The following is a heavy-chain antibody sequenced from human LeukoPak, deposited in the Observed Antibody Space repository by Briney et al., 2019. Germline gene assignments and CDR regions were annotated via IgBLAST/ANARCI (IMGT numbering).Heavy chain of an antibody. CDR2: ISAYNGNT. Sequence: ASVKVSCKASGYTFTSYGISWVRQAPGQGLEWMGWISAYNGNTNYAQKLQGRVTMTTDTSTSTAYMELRSLRSDDTAVYYCARDPPYSSGRNNWFDPWGQGTLVTVSS. CDR1: GYTFTSYG. J-gene: IGHJ5*02. D-gene: IGHD6-19*01. CDR3: ARDPPYSSGRNNWFDP. V-gene: IGHV1-18*01.